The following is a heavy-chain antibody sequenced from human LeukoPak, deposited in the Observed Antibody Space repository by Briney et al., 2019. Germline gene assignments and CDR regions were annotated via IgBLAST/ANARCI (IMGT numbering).Heavy chain of an antibody. V-gene: IGHV3-66*01. Sequence: EGSLRLSCAASGFTVSSNYMSWVRQAPGKGLEWVSVIYSGGSTYYADSVKGRFTISRDNSKNTLYLQMNSLRAEDTAVYYCARGQRYYDSSGYLYWGQGTLVTVSS. J-gene: IGHJ4*02. CDR3: ARGQRYYDSSGYLY. D-gene: IGHD3-22*01. CDR2: IYSGGST. CDR1: GFTVSSNY.